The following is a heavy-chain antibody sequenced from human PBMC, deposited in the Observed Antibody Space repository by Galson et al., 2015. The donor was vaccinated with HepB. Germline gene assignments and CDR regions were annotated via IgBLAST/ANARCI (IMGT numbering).Heavy chain of an antibody. D-gene: IGHD6-6*01. V-gene: IGHV3-11*06. CDR3: ARDREYSTYVRAYYYYYGMDV. Sequence: SLRLSCAASGFIFSGYYMRPITPAPEKGLDWISHIGKSVAYTDNADSVKGRFTISRDNAKNSLYLQMNSLRAEDTAVYYCARDREYSTYVRAYYYYYGMDVWGQGTTVTVSS. CDR1: GFIFSGYY. J-gene: IGHJ6*02. CDR2: IGKSVAYT.